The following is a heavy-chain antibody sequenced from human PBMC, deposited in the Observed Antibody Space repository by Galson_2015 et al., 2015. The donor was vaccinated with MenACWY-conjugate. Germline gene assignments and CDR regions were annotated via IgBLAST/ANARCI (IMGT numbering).Heavy chain of an antibody. J-gene: IGHJ6*02. CDR3: ARDPPHYYDNNYDMDV. D-gene: IGHD3-22*01. Sequence: ALRLSCAASGFTFSNYWMTWVRQAPGKGLVWVANINQDGSVNNYVDSVKGRFTISRDNAENSLRLQMDSLRAEDTAVYYCARDPPHYYDNNYDMDVWGQGTLVTVSS. V-gene: IGHV3-7*03. CDR1: GFTFSNYW. CDR2: INQDGSVN.